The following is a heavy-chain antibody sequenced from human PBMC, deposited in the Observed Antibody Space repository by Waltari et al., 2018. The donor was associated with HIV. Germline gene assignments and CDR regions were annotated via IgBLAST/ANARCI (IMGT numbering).Heavy chain of an antibody. Sequence: EVQLVESGGGLVQPGGSLRLSCAASGFTVSSNYMSWVRQAPGKGLECVSVIYSGGITSYADSVKGRLTISRDNSKNTLYLQMNSLRAEDTAVYYCASIAYCGGDCYPRGMDVWGQGTTVTVSS. V-gene: IGHV3-66*01. D-gene: IGHD2-21*02. CDR2: IYSGGIT. CDR3: ASIAYCGGDCYPRGMDV. CDR1: GFTVSSNY. J-gene: IGHJ6*02.